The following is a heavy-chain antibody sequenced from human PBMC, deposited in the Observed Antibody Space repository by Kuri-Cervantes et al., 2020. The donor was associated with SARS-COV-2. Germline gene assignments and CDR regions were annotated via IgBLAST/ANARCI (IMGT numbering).Heavy chain of an antibody. J-gene: IGHJ2*01. Sequence: ESLKISCSVSRGSISSTSYYWGWIRQPPGKGLEWIGSIYYSGSTYYNPSLKSRVTISVDTSKNQSSLKLSSVTAADTAVYYCARGFSAVVVAHWYFDLWGRGTLVTVSS. CDR2: IYYSGST. CDR3: ARGFSAVVVAHWYFDL. CDR1: RGSISSTSYY. D-gene: IGHD3-22*01. V-gene: IGHV4-39*01.